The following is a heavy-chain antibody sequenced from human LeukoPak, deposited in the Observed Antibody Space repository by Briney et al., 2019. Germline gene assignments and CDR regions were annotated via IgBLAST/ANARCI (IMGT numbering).Heavy chain of an antibody. CDR1: GFTFSSYA. V-gene: IGHV3-23*01. Sequence: GGSLRLSCAASGFTFSSYAMSWVRQAPGKGLEWVSAISGSSGSTYYADSVRGRFTISRDNSKNTLYLQMNSLRAEDTAVYYCANPYCSSTSCYRYYFDYWGQGTLVTVSS. J-gene: IGHJ4*02. CDR3: ANPYCSSTSCYRYYFDY. D-gene: IGHD2-2*01. CDR2: ISGSSGST.